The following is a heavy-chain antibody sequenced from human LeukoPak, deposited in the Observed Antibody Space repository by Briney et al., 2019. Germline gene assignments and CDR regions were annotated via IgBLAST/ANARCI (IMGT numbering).Heavy chain of an antibody. D-gene: IGHD5-12*01. CDR2: IIPILGIA. CDR3: ARDQARGAFDI. Sequence: GASVKVSCKASGGTFSSYTISWVRQAPGQGLEWMGRIIPILGIANYAQKLQGRGTITADKSTSTAYMELSSLRSEDTAVYYCARDQARGAFDIWGQGTMVTVSS. V-gene: IGHV1-69*04. J-gene: IGHJ3*02. CDR1: GGTFSSYT.